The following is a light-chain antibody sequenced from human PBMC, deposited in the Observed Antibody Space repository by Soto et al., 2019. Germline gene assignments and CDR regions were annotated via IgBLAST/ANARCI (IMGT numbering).Light chain of an antibody. CDR1: SVDINY. CDR3: SSYAGRDIWV. Sequence: QSALTQPPSASGSRGQSGTISCTGTSVDINYVSWFQQHPGKAPKLIICEVTKRPSGVPDRFSGSKSGNTASLTVSGLQDDDEAAYYCSSYAGRDIWVFGGGTKLTVL. V-gene: IGLV2-8*01. CDR2: EVT. J-gene: IGLJ3*02.